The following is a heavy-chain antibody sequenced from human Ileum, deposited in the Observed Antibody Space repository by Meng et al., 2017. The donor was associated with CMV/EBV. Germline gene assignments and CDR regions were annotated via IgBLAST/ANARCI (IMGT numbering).Heavy chain of an antibody. Sequence: GESLKISCAASGFTFSSYAMSCVRQAPGKGLEWVSAISGSGGSTYYADSVKGRFTISRDKSKNTLYLQMTSLRAEDTAVYYCAKRWSLYGMDVWGQGTTVTVSS. CDR3: AKRWSLYGMDV. J-gene: IGHJ6*02. D-gene: IGHD2-8*01. CDR2: ISGSGGST. V-gene: IGHV3-23*01. CDR1: GFTFSSYA.